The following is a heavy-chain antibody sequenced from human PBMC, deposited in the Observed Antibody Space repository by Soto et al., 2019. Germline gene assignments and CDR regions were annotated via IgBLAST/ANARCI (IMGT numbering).Heavy chain of an antibody. D-gene: IGHD3-3*01. CDR1: GDTLNRFT. Sequence: QVQLVQSGAEVKKPGSSVMVSCKGSGDTLNRFTISWVRQAPGQGLEWMGRITPILNATNNAPKFQGRVTITADKSTNAAYMELTSLTSDDTAVYCCTTLGPWGQGTLVTVSP. CDR2: ITPILNAT. J-gene: IGHJ5*02. V-gene: IGHV1-69*08. CDR3: TTLGP.